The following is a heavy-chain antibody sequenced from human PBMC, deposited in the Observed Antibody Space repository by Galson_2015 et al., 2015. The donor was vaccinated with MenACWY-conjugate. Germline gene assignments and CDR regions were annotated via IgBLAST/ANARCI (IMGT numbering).Heavy chain of an antibody. D-gene: IGHD1-7*01. CDR1: GVSFTSSY. CDR2: MNHRGTS. J-gene: IGHJ4*02. CDR3: ARDWRSRTGTGMGFDY. V-gene: IGHV4-59*01. Sequence: SETLSLTCSVSGVSFTSSYWTWIRQSPGKGLEWIGYMNHRGTSNYNPSLKSRATVSVDTSRSQFSLKLSSVTAADTAVYYCARDWRSRTGTGMGFDYWGQGTLVTVSS.